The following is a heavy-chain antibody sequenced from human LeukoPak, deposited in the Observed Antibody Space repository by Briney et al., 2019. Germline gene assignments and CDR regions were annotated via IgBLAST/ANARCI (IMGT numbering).Heavy chain of an antibody. Sequence: PSETLSLTCTVSGGSISSYYWSWIRQPPGKGLEWIGYIYYSGSTNYNPSLKSRVTISVDTSKNQFSLKLSSVTAADTAVYYCARQKWEQQSRDYYFNGLDVWGPGTTVTVSS. V-gene: IGHV4-59*01. J-gene: IGHJ6*02. CDR1: GGSISSYY. D-gene: IGHD1-26*01. CDR3: ARQKWEQQSRDYYFNGLDV. CDR2: IYYSGST.